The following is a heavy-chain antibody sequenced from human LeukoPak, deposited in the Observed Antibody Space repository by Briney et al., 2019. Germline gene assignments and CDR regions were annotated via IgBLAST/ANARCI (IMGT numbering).Heavy chain of an antibody. J-gene: IGHJ4*02. V-gene: IGHV3-23*01. Sequence: PGRSLRLSCAASGFTFSSYAMHWVRQAPGKGLEWVSAISGGGGSTYYADSVKGRFTISRDNSKNTLYLQMNSLRAEDTAVYYCAKDARGYFQPFDYWGQGTLLTVSS. CDR1: GFTFSSYA. CDR2: ISGGGGST. D-gene: IGHD2-15*01. CDR3: AKDARGYFQPFDY.